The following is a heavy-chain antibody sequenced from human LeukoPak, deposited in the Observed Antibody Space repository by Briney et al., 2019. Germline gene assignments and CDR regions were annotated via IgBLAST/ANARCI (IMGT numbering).Heavy chain of an antibody. V-gene: IGHV3-7*01. CDR3: ARSGPVASPWEAFDI. J-gene: IGHJ3*02. CDR1: GFTFSSYW. CDR2: IKQDGSEK. D-gene: IGHD1-26*01. Sequence: GGSLRLSCAASGFTFSSYWTSWVRQAPGKGLEWVANIKQDGSEKYYVDSVKGRFTISRDNAKNSLYLQMNSLRAEDTAVYYCARSGPVASPWEAFDIWGQGTMVTVSS.